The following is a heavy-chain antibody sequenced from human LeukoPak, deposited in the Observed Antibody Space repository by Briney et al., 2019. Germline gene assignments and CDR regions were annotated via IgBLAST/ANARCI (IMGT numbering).Heavy chain of an antibody. D-gene: IGHD3-16*02. CDR3: ANLYVWGSYRYPPN. CDR1: GVTFSSYA. J-gene: IGHJ4*02. Sequence: GGSLRLSSAPSGVTFSSYAMSWVRRAPEKGLEWVSAISGSGGSTYYADSVKGRFTISRDNSKNTLYLQMNSLRAEDTAVYYCANLYVWGSYRYPPNWGQGTLVTVSS. V-gene: IGHV3-23*01. CDR2: ISGSGGST.